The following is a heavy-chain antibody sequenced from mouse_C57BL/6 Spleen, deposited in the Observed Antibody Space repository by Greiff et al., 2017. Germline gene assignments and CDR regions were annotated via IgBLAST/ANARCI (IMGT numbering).Heavy chain of an antibody. J-gene: IGHJ4*01. CDR1: GFTFSDYY. V-gene: IGHV5-16*01. D-gene: IGHD3-2*02. CDR2: INYDGSST. Sequence: EVKLVESEGGLVQPGSSMKLSCTASGFTFSDYYMAWVRQVPEKGLEWVANINYDGSSTYYLDSLKGRFIISRDNAKNILYLQMSSLKSEDTATYYCARGGETAQATEYAMDYWGQGTSVTVSS. CDR3: ARGGETAQATEYAMDY.